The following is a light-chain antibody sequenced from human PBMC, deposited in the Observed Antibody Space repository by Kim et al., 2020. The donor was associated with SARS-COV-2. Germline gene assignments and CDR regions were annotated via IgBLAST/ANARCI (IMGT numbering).Light chain of an antibody. CDR2: GNT. CDR3: QSYDSSLSVYV. CDR1: RSNIGAGFD. J-gene: IGLJ1*01. Sequence: QRVTISCTGSRSNIGAGFDVQWYQQLPGTAPKLLIYGNTNRPSGVPDRFSGAKSGTSASLAITGLQADDEADYYCQSYDSSLSVYVFGTGTKVTVL. V-gene: IGLV1-40*01.